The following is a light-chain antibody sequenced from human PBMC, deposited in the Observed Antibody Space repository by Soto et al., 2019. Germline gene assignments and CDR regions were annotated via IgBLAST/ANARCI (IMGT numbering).Light chain of an antibody. V-gene: IGKV3-20*01. CDR3: QQYARSQP. Sequence: EIVLTQSPGTLSLSPGERATLSCRASQRVSSSYLAWYQQKPGQAPRLLMYGASSRATGIPGRFSGSGSGTDFTLTLSRLEPEDFAVYYCQQYARSQPFGQGNKVEIK. CDR2: GAS. CDR1: QRVSSSY. J-gene: IGKJ1*01.